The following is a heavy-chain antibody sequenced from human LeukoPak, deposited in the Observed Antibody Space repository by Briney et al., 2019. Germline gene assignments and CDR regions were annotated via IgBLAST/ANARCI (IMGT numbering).Heavy chain of an antibody. CDR2: ISRSGDSI. CDR3: ARDRNSPAKYYFDY. J-gene: IGHJ4*02. Sequence: GGSLRLSCSASGFTFSSYAMHWVRQAPGKGLEYVSAISRSGDSIYYADSVKGRISISRDNSKNTLYLQMNTLRAEDTAVYYCARDRNSPAKYYFDYWGQGTLVTVSS. CDR1: GFTFSSYA. V-gene: IGHV3-64*04. D-gene: IGHD1-14*01.